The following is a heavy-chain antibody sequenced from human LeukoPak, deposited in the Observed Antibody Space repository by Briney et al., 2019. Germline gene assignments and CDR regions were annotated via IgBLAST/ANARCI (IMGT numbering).Heavy chain of an antibody. CDR2: IWYDGSNK. CDR3: ARDQNDFWSGYYAYYYYMDV. CDR1: GFTFSSYG. Sequence: GGSLRFSCAASGFTFSSYGMHWVRQAPGKGLEWVAVIWYDGSNKYYADSVKGRFTISRDNSKDTLYLQMNSLRAEDTAVYYCARDQNDFWSGYYAYYYYMDVWGKGTTVTVSS. V-gene: IGHV3-33*01. D-gene: IGHD3-3*01. J-gene: IGHJ6*03.